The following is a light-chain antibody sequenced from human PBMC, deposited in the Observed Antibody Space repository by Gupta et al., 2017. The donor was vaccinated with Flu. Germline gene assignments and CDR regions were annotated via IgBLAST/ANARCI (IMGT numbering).Light chain of an antibody. CDR1: QSVRDY. Sequence: EIVLTQSPAALSLSAGERVTLSCRASQSVRDYLAWYHQRPGQSPRLLIYDASNRATDVPARFNDSGSETDFTLTISGLEPEDSGIYYCQQCNNWPLTFGGGTKVEIK. J-gene: IGKJ4*01. V-gene: IGKV3-11*01. CDR2: DAS. CDR3: QQCNNWPLT.